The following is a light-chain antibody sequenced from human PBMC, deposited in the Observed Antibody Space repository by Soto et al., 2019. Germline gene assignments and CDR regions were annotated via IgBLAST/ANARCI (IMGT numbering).Light chain of an antibody. CDR3: QHYKTWPLA. V-gene: IGKV3-15*01. CDR1: QSVSSS. Sequence: EIVMTQSPATLSVSPGERATLSCRASQSVSSSVAWYQQKPGQAPRLLIYDSSSRATGVPARFSGSGSGTEFSLAISSLQSEDFAVYFCQHYKTWPLAFGGGTKVDIK. CDR2: DSS. J-gene: IGKJ4*01.